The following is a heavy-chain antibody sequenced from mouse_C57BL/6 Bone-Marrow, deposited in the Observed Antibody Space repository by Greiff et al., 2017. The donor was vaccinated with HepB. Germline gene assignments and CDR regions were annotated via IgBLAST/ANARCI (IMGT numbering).Heavy chain of an antibody. J-gene: IGHJ2*01. D-gene: IGHD2-5*01. V-gene: IGHV7-3*01. CDR1: GFTFTDYY. CDR3: ARYTYYSNLGY. Sequence: EVMLVASGGGLVQPGGSLSLSCAASGFTFTDYYMSWVRQPPGKALEWLGFIRNKANGYTTEYSASVKGRFTISRDNSQSIRYLQMNALRAEDSATYYCARYTYYSNLGYWGQGTTLTVSS. CDR2: IRNKANGYTT.